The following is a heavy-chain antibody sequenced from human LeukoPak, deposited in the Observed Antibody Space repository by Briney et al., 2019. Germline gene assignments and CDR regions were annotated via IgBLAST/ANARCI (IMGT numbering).Heavy chain of an antibody. V-gene: IGHV3-23*01. Sequence: PGGSLRLSCAASGFTFSSYAMHWVRQAPGKGLEWVSAISGSGGSTYYADSVKGRFTISRDNSKNTLYLQMNSLRAEDTAVYYCAKARFGVVTTFDYWGQGTLVTVSS. D-gene: IGHD3-3*01. CDR2: ISGSGGST. J-gene: IGHJ4*02. CDR1: GFTFSSYA. CDR3: AKARFGVVTTFDY.